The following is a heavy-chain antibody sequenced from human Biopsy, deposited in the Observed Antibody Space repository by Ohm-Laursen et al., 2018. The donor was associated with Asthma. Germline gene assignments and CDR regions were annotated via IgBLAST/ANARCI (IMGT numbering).Heavy chain of an antibody. CDR1: GFAVSRDH. CDR2: IYSGGTS. J-gene: IGHJ4*02. V-gene: IGHV3-53*01. D-gene: IGHD3-22*01. CDR3: ARGDSSNWSHYYFDY. Sequence: SLRLSCAASGFAVSRDHMFWVRQAPGKGLEWVSVIYSGGTSHTAEPVRGRFTISRDYSKNTLYLQMHSLTAEDTAVYYCARGDSSNWSHYYFDYWGQGTLVTVSS.